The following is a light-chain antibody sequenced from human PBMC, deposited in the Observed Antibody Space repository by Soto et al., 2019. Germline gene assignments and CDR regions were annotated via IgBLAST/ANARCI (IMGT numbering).Light chain of an antibody. J-gene: IGKJ4*01. CDR1: QSVSSY. Sequence: MVLTQAPATLSLSPGERATLSCRASQSVSSYLAWYQQKPGQAPRLLIYDASNRATGIPARFSGSGSGTDFPLSISGLAPEDVAVYYCHQRSNLPTFGGGTNVEIK. CDR2: DAS. V-gene: IGKV3-11*01. CDR3: HQRSNLPT.